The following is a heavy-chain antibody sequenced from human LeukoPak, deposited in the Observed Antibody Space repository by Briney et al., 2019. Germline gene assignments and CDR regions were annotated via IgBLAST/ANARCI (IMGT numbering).Heavy chain of an antibody. CDR1: GYTFTSYD. D-gene: IGHD4-17*01. CDR3: ARGGPDDYGDLSD. Sequence: ASVKVSCKASGYTFTSYDINWVRQATGQGLEWMGWMNPNSGNTGYAQKFHDRVTITRDTSINTAYMELRRLTSEDTAVYFCARGGPDDYGDLSDWGQGTLVTVSS. V-gene: IGHV1-8*03. J-gene: IGHJ4*02. CDR2: MNPNSGNT.